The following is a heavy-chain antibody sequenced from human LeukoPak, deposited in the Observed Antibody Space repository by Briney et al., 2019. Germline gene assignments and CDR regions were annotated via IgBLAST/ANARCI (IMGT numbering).Heavy chain of an antibody. V-gene: IGHV1-2*02. Sequence: ASVKVSCKASGYTFTGYYMHWVRQAPGQGLEWMGWINPNSGGTNYARKFQGRVTMTRDTSISTAYMELSRLRSDDTAVYYCARLDIVVVPAAIPPHPGSDYWGQGTLVTVSS. CDR2: INPNSGGT. CDR1: GYTFTGYY. CDR3: ARLDIVVVPAAIPPHPGSDY. D-gene: IGHD2-2*03. J-gene: IGHJ4*02.